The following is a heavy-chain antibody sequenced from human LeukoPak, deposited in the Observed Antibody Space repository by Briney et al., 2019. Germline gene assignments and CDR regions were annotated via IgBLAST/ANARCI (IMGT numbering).Heavy chain of an antibody. V-gene: IGHV3-NL1*01. CDR2: IGPSGDNT. D-gene: IGHD4-23*01. J-gene: IGHJ4*02. CDR3: ARDRFGYGGNSGL. CDR1: GFTLSNYG. Sequence: GGSLRLSCAASGFTLSNYGMHWVRQAPGKGLEWVSGIGPSGDNTYYADSVKGRFTISRDNSKNTLYLQMNSLRAEDTAVYYCARDRFGYGGNSGLWGQGTLVTVSS.